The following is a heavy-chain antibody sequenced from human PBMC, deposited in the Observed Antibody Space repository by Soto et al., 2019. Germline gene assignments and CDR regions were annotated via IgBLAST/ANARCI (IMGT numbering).Heavy chain of an antibody. D-gene: IGHD3-9*01. CDR3: AKARLGILTGYSREYYFDY. J-gene: IGHJ4*02. CDR2: ISGSGGST. V-gene: IGHV3-23*01. Sequence: GGSLRLSCAASGFTFSSYAMSWVRQAPGKGLEWVSAISGSGGSTYYADSVKGRFTISRDNSKNTLYLQMNSLRAEDTAVYYCAKARLGILTGYSREYYFDYWGQGTLVTVSS. CDR1: GFTFSSYA.